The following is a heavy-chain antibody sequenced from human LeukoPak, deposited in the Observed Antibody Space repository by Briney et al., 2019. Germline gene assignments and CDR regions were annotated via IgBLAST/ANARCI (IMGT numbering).Heavy chain of an antibody. CDR1: GFTFSSYE. Sequence: GGSLRLSCAASGFTFSSYEMNWVRQAPGKGLEWVSYISSSGSTIYYADSVKGRFTISRDNAMDTLYLQMNSLRADDTAVYYCAKDRVDGSGSQFDSWGQGSLVIVSS. CDR2: ISSSGSTI. J-gene: IGHJ4*02. D-gene: IGHD3-10*01. CDR3: AKDRVDGSGSQFDS. V-gene: IGHV3-48*03.